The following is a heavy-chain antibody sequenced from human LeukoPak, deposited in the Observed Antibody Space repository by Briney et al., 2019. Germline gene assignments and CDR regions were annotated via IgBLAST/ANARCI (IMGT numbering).Heavy chain of an antibody. D-gene: IGHD6-19*01. Sequence: GESLKISCKGSGYSFTSYWIGWVRQMPGKGLEWMGIIYPGDSDTRYSPSFQGQVTISADKSISTAYLQWSSLKASDTAMYYCARAKRQWLVGATIRGDNPPYYFDYWGQGILVTVSS. CDR3: ARAKRQWLVGATIRGDNPPYYFDY. CDR2: IYPGDSDT. CDR1: GYSFTSYW. V-gene: IGHV5-51*01. J-gene: IGHJ4*02.